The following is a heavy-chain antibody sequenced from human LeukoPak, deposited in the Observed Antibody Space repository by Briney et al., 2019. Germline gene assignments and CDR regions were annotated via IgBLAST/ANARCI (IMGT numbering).Heavy chain of an antibody. CDR2: IYYSGST. D-gene: IGHD3-10*01. Sequence: ETLSLTCTVSGGSISSSSYYWGWIRQPPGKGLEWIGSIYYSGSTYYNPSLKSRVTISVDTSKNQFSLKLSSVTAADTAVYYCARNYYGSGSHLLFDYWGQGTLVTVSS. J-gene: IGHJ4*02. CDR3: ARNYYGSGSHLLFDY. CDR1: GGSISSSSYY. V-gene: IGHV4-39*07.